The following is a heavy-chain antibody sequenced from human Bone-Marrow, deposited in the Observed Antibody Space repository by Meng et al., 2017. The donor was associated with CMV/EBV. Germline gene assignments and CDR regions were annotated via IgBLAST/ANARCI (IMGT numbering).Heavy chain of an antibody. Sequence: GESLKISCTASGFIFGDYVMSWVRQAPGKGLEWVGLIRSRPYGGTTEYAASVKGRFTISRDDFKSSAYLEVNSLRTEDTAVYYCTREPTSASRWNAYNYYGMDVWGQGTTVNVSS. CDR1: GFIFGDYV. CDR3: TREPTSASRWNAYNYYGMDV. CDR2: IRSRPYGGTT. J-gene: IGHJ6*02. V-gene: IGHV3-49*04. D-gene: IGHD6-13*01.